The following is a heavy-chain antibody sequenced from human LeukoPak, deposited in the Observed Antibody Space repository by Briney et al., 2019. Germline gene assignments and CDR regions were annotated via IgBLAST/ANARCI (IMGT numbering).Heavy chain of an antibody. CDR1: GFTFSSYA. J-gene: IGHJ4*02. CDR3: AKVEMATIMGGNLGY. Sequence: GGSLRLSCAASGFTFSSYAMSWVRQAPGKGLEWVSAISGSGGSTYYADSVKGRFTISRDNSKNTLYLQMNSLRAEDTAVYYCAKVEMATIMGGNLGYWGQGTLVTVSS. CDR2: ISGSGGST. D-gene: IGHD5-24*01. V-gene: IGHV3-23*01.